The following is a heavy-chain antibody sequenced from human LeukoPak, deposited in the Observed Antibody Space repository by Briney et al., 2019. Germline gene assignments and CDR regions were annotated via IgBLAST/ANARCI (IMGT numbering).Heavy chain of an antibody. J-gene: IGHJ5*02. D-gene: IGHD3-10*01. V-gene: IGHV4-38-2*02. CDR2: IYHSGST. Sequence: SETLSLTCTVSGYSISSGYYWGWIRQPPGKGLEWIGSIYHSGSTYYNPSLKSRVTISVDTSKNQFSLKLSSVTAADTAVYYCAREGALGITMVRGVIITYWFDPWGQGTLVTVSS. CDR1: GYSISSGYY. CDR3: AREGALGITMVRGVIITYWFDP.